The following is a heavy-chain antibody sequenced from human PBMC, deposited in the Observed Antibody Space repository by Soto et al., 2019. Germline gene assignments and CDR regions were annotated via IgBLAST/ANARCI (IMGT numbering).Heavy chain of an antibody. D-gene: IGHD3-22*01. CDR2: ISGSGGST. Sequence: GGSLRLSCAASGFTFSSYAMSWVRQAPGKGLEWVSAISGSGGSTYYADSVKGRFTISRDDSKNTLYLQMNSLRAEDTAVYYCAKPVYYYDSSGYIFDYWGQGTLVTVSS. CDR3: AKPVYYYDSSGYIFDY. CDR1: GFTFSSYA. J-gene: IGHJ4*02. V-gene: IGHV3-23*01.